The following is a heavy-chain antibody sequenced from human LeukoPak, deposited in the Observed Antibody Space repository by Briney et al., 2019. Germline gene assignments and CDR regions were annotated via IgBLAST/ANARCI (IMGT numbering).Heavy chain of an antibody. V-gene: IGHV3-23*01. J-gene: IGHJ4*02. CDR1: GFTFSSYA. D-gene: IGHD2-15*01. Sequence: PGGSLRLSCAASGFTFSSYAMSWVRQAPGKGLEWVSAISGSGGSTYYADSVKGRFTISRDNSKNTLYLQMNSLRAEDMAVYYCAKTLTPVVAAAYFDYWGQGTLVTVSS. CDR2: ISGSGGST. CDR3: AKTLTPVVAAAYFDY.